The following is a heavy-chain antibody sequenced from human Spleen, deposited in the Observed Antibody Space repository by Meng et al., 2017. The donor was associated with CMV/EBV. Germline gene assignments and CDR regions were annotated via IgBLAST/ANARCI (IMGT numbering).Heavy chain of an antibody. CDR2: LSWNGDRK. Sequence: SLKISCAASGFTFSSYAMHWVRQAPGKGLEWVSGLSWNGDRKGYADSVKGRFSISRDNAKSSLYLQMNSLRPEDTAFYYCAKDQAVAGPLDFWGQGTLVTVSS. CDR3: AKDQAVAGPLDF. CDR1: GFTFSSYA. D-gene: IGHD6-19*01. J-gene: IGHJ4*02. V-gene: IGHV3-9*01.